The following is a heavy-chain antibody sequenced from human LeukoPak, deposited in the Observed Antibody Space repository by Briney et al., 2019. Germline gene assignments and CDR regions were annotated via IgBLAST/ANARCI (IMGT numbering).Heavy chain of an antibody. CDR2: INHSGST. D-gene: IGHD2-15*01. V-gene: IGHV4-34*01. CDR3: ARKQELLRYYYYGMDV. Sequence: SETLSLTCGVYGGSFSGYYWSWIRQPPGKGLEWIGEINHSGSTNYNPSLKSRVSISVDTSKNHFSLKLNSVTAADAAVYYCARKQELLRYYYYGMDVWGQGTTVTVSS. CDR1: GGSFSGYY. J-gene: IGHJ6*02.